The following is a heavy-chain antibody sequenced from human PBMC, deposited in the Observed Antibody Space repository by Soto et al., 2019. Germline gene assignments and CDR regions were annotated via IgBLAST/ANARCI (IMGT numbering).Heavy chain of an antibody. J-gene: IGHJ4*02. CDR3: ARQRTSVVTQAYFDV. D-gene: IGHD2-21*02. CDR1: GGSISSYY. Sequence: SETLSLTCTVSGGSISSYYWSWIRQPPGKGLEWIGYIYYSGSTNYNPSLKSRVTISVDTSKNQFSLKLSSVTAADTAVYYCARQRTSVVTQAYFDVWSPGSLVTVSS. CDR2: IYYSGST. V-gene: IGHV4-59*01.